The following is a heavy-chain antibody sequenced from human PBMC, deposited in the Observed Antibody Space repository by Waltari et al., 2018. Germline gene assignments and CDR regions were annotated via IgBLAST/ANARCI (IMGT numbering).Heavy chain of an antibody. CDR1: GGSISSGCYY. D-gene: IGHD6-13*01. Sequence: QVQLQESGPGLVKPSQTLSLTCTVSGGSISSGCYYWSRIRQPAGKGLEWIGRIYTSGSTNYNPSLKSRVTISVDTSKNQFSLKLSSVTAADTAVYYCARVDPAAADPYYYYYYMDVWGKGTTVTVSS. J-gene: IGHJ6*03. V-gene: IGHV4-61*02. CDR3: ARVDPAAADPYYYYYYMDV. CDR2: IYTSGST.